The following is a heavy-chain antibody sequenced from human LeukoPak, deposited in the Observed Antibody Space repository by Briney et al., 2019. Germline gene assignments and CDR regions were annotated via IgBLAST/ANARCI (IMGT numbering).Heavy chain of an antibody. D-gene: IGHD3-22*01. Sequence: PGGSLRLSCAASGFTFSSYSMNWVRQAPGKGLEWVSYISSSSSTIYYADSVKGRFTISRDNAKNSLYLQMNSLRAEDTAVYYCAKEGRITMIVVVITGFDYWGQGTLVTVSS. V-gene: IGHV3-48*01. CDR3: AKEGRITMIVVVITGFDY. CDR1: GFTFSSYS. CDR2: ISSSSSTI. J-gene: IGHJ4*02.